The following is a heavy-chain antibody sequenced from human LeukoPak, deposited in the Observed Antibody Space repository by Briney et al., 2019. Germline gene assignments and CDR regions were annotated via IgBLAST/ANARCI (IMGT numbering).Heavy chain of an antibody. CDR3: ARDGNYDFWSGYYSDY. J-gene: IGHJ4*02. V-gene: IGHV3-7*01. Sequence: QPGGSLRLSCAASGFTFSSYWMSWVRQAPGKGLEWVADIKQDGSEKYYVDSVKGRFTISRDNAKNSLYLQMNSLRAEDTAVYYCARDGNYDFWSGYYSDYWGQGTLVTVSS. CDR1: GFTFSSYW. CDR2: IKQDGSEK. D-gene: IGHD3-3*01.